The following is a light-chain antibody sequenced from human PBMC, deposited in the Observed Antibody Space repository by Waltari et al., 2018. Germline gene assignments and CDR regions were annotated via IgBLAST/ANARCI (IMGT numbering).Light chain of an antibody. J-gene: IGLJ3*02. Sequence: QLVLTHSPSASAPLGASVKLTCTLSSGHTHNIIACQQQPPNKGPRYLMKVNSYGSHNKGDKIPERFSGSSSGAERYLTISSRQSEDEADYYCQTGGHGTWVFGGGTKLTVL. CDR2: VNSYGSH. CDR1: SGHTHNI. V-gene: IGLV4-69*01. CDR3: QTGGHGTWV.